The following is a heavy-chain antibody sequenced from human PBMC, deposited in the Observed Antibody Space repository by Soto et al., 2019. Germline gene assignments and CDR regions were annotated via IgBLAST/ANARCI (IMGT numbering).Heavy chain of an antibody. CDR3: ARATMVRGVIDY. Sequence: QVQLQQWGAGLLKPSETLSLTCAVYGGSFSGYYWSWIRQPPGKGLEWIGEINHSGSTNYNPSLKRRVTISVDTSKNQFSLKLSSVTAADTAVYYCARATMVRGVIDYWGQGTLVTVSS. CDR1: GGSFSGYY. J-gene: IGHJ4*02. D-gene: IGHD3-10*01. V-gene: IGHV4-34*01. CDR2: INHSGST.